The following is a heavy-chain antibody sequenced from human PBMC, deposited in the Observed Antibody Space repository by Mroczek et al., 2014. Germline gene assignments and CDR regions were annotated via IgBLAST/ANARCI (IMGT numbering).Heavy chain of an antibody. Sequence: QVQLQESGPGLVKPSETLSLTCTVSGGSISSSSYYWGWIRQPPGKGLEWIGSIYYSGSTYYNPSLKSRVTISVDTSKNQFSLKLSSVTAADTAVYYCARPPGEQQLDGNFDYVGPGNPGHRL. CDR2: IYYSGST. D-gene: IGHD6-13*01. V-gene: IGHV4-39*01. CDR3: ARPPGEQQLDGNFDY. J-gene: IGHJ4*02. CDR1: GGSISSSSYY.